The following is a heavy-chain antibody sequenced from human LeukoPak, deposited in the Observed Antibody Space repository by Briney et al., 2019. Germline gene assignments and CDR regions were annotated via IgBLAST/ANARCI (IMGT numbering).Heavy chain of an antibody. V-gene: IGHV3-21*01. J-gene: IGHJ3*01. D-gene: IGHD2/OR15-2a*01. CDR3: ARGSEYPEVAFDV. Sequence: GGSLRLSCAASGFTFRTYTMNWVRQAPGKGLEWVSYISSSSNYIYYADSVKGGFTISRDNAKNSLYLQMNSLRAEDTAVYYCARGSEYPEVAFDVWGQGTMVTVSS. CDR1: GFTFRTYT. CDR2: ISSSSNYI.